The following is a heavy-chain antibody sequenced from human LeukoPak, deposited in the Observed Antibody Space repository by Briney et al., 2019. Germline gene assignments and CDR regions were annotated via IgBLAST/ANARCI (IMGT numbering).Heavy chain of an antibody. CDR1: GGTFSSYA. CDR3: ARGDSEIFGVVIYDY. Sequence: VASVKVSCKASGGTFSSYAISWVRQAPGQGLEWMGRIIPIFGTANYAQKFQGRVTITTDESTSTAYMELSSLRSEDTAVYYCARGDSEIFGVVIYDYWGQGTLVTVSS. CDR2: IIPIFGTA. J-gene: IGHJ4*02. V-gene: IGHV1-69*05. D-gene: IGHD3-3*01.